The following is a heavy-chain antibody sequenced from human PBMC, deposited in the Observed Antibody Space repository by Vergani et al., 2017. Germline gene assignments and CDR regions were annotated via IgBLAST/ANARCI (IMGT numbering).Heavy chain of an antibody. CDR3: ARLCTSHCIDY. CDR1: GGSISSSSYY. CDR2: IYYSGST. J-gene: IGHJ4*02. V-gene: IGHV4-39*01. D-gene: IGHD2-2*01. Sequence: QLQLQESGPGLVKPSETLSLTCTVSGGSISSSSYYWGWIRQPPGKGLEWIGSIYYSGSTYYNPSLKSRVTISVDTSKNQFPLKLSSVTAADTAVYYCARLCTSHCIDYWGQGTLVTVSS.